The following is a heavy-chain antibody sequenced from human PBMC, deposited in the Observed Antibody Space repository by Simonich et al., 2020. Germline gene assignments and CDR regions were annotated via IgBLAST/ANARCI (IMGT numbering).Heavy chain of an antibody. V-gene: IGHV4-39*01. Sequence: QLQLQESGPGLVKPSETLSLTCTVSGGSISSSSYYWCWIRQPPGKGLEWIGSIYYSWSTYYNPSRKSRVTISVDTSKNQFSLKLSSVTAADTAVYYCARQRVLMVYAIDYWGQGTLVTVSS. D-gene: IGHD2-8*01. CDR2: IYYSWST. CDR3: ARQRVLMVYAIDY. J-gene: IGHJ4*02. CDR1: GGSISSSSYY.